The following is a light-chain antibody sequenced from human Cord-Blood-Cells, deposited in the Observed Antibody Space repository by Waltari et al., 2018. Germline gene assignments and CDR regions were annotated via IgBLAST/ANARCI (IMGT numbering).Light chain of an antibody. J-gene: IGKJ3*01. Sequence: DIQITHSPSSRSASVGDRLTIPCRASQGISNYLAWYQQTPGKVPKLLIYVASTLQSAVPSRFSRSGSGTDFTLSISGLQPSDVVPCYIQKHNSAPLTVGPGTKVYI. CDR1: QGISNY. V-gene: IGKV1-27*01. CDR2: VAS. CDR3: QKHNSAPLT.